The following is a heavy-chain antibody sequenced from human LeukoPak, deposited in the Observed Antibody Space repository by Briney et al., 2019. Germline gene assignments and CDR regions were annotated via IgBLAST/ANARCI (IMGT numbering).Heavy chain of an antibody. V-gene: IGHV1-69*13. Sequence: SVKVSCKASGGTFSSYAISWVRQAPGQGLEWMGGIIPIFGTANYAQKFQGRVTITADESTSTAYMELSSLRSEDTAVYYCARLHGDVGATKDYWGQGTLVTVSS. D-gene: IGHD1-26*01. J-gene: IGHJ4*02. CDR2: IIPIFGTA. CDR3: ARLHGDVGATKDY. CDR1: GGTFSSYA.